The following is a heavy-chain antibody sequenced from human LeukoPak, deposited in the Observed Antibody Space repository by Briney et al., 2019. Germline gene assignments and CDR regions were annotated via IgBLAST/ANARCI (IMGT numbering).Heavy chain of an antibody. J-gene: IGHJ4*02. CDR1: GDSISSTNW. CDR2: IYHSGST. CDR3: ARDRMGVRAFDY. V-gene: IGHV4-4*02. Sequence: SETLSLTCAVSGDSISSTNWWSWVRQPPGKGLEWIGEIYHSGSTNYDPSLKSRVTISADKSKNQFSLKLTYVTAADTAVYYCARDRMGVRAFDYWGQGTLVTVSS. D-gene: IGHD3-10*01.